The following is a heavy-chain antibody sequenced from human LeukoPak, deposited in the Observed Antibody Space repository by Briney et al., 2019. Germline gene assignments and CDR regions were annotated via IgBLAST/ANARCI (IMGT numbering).Heavy chain of an antibody. Sequence: SETLSLTCTVSGGSISSYYWSWIRQPAGKGLEWIGCIYTSGSTNYNPSLKSRVTMSVDTSKNQFSLKLSSVTAADTAVYYCARGPVGGTTYNDGDAFDIWGQGTMVTVSS. V-gene: IGHV4-4*07. J-gene: IGHJ3*02. CDR3: ARGPVGGTTYNDGDAFDI. CDR1: GGSISSYY. D-gene: IGHD1-7*01. CDR2: IYTSGST.